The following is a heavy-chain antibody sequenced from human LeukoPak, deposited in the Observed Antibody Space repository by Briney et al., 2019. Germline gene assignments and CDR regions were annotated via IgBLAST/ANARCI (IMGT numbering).Heavy chain of an antibody. J-gene: IGHJ4*02. D-gene: IGHD1-1*01. CDR2: ISGTGYST. V-gene: IGHV3-23*01. CDR3: AKDQGTQL. CDR1: GFTFSSYA. Sequence: GGSLRLSCAASGFTFSSYAMSWVRQAPGKGLEWVSDISGTGYSTYYADSVKGRFIISRDNSKNTLYLQMNSLRGEDTAVYYCAKDQGTQLWGQGTLVTVSS.